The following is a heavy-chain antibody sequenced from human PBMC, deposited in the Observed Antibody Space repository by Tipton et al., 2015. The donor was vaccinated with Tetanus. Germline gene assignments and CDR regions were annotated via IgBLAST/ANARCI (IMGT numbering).Heavy chain of an antibody. CDR2: IYYSGDT. D-gene: IGHD2-8*01. CDR3: ARRSYCTSTRCFDAFDL. J-gene: IGHJ3*01. V-gene: IGHV4-31*03. CDR1: GGSISGSGYF. Sequence: TLSLTCSVSGGSISGSGYFWNWVRQSPGKGLEWIGYIYYSGDTYINPSLKSRVSMSVDTSKNQISLNLNSVTAADTAVYFCARRSYCTSTRCFDAFDLWGPGTRVTVSS.